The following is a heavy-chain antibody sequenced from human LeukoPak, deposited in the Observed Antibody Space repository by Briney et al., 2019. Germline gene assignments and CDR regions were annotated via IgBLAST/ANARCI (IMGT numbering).Heavy chain of an antibody. V-gene: IGHV3-21*01. D-gene: IGHD3-9*01. J-gene: IGHJ4*02. CDR2: ISSSSSYI. CDR3: ARTYDILTGYLDY. Sequence: PGGSLRLSCAASGFTFSSYSMTWVRQAPGKGLEWVSSISSSSSYIYYADSVKGRFTISRDNAKNSLYLQMNSLRAEDTAVYYCARTYDILTGYLDYWGQGTLVTVSS. CDR1: GFTFSSYS.